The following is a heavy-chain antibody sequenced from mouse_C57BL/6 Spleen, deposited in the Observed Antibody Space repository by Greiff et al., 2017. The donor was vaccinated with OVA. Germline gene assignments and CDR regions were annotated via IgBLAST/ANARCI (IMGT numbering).Heavy chain of an antibody. J-gene: IGHJ4*01. CDR2: ISSGGSYT. CDR1: GFTFSSYG. CDR3: ARHGSSYGYYAMDY. V-gene: IGHV5-6*01. Sequence: EVQVVESGGDLVKPGGSLKLSCAASGFTFSSYGMSWVRQTPDKRLEWVATISSGGSYTYYPDSVKGRFTISRDNAKNTLYLQMSSLKSEDTAMYYCARHGSSYGYYAMDYWGQGTSVTVSS. D-gene: IGHD1-1*01.